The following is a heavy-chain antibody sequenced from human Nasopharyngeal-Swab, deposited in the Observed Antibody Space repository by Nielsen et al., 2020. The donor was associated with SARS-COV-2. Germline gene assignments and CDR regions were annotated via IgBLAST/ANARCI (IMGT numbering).Heavy chain of an antibody. Sequence: GESLKISCAASRFTFSDYYMSWVRQAPGRGLEWVSYISDSDSIIYYADSVKGRFTISRDNARNSLYLQMNSLRAEDTAVYYCARGRTVTTTLDLDYWGQGTLVTVSS. CDR3: ARGRTVTTTLDLDY. D-gene: IGHD4-17*01. V-gene: IGHV3-11*01. J-gene: IGHJ4*02. CDR1: RFTFSDYY. CDR2: ISDSDSII.